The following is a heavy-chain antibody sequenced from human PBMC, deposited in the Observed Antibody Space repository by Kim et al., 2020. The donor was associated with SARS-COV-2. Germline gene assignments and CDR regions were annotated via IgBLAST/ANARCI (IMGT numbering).Heavy chain of an antibody. CDR2: VTGNGGAT. CDR3: AKDRVATIPQDAFDI. V-gene: IGHV3-23*01. J-gene: IGHJ3*02. D-gene: IGHD5-12*01. Sequence: GGSLRLSCAASGFTFKTYAMSWVRQAPGKGLEWVSSVTGNGGATYYPDSVRGRFTISRDNSRSTLYLQMNSLRVEDTATYYCAKDRVATIPQDAFDIWGQGSMVTVSS. CDR1: GFTFKTYA.